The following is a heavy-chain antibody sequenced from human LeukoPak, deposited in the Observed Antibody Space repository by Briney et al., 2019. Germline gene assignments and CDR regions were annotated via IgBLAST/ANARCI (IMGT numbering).Heavy chain of an antibody. Sequence: SETLSLTCAVYGGSFSGYYWSWIRQPPGKGLEWIGEINHSGSTNYNPSLKSRVTISVDTSKNQFSLKLSSVTAADTAVYYCASRSGFDGLDVWGQGTTVTVSS. D-gene: IGHD3-10*01. CDR3: ASRSGFDGLDV. J-gene: IGHJ6*02. CDR2: INHSGST. V-gene: IGHV4-34*01. CDR1: GGSFSGYY.